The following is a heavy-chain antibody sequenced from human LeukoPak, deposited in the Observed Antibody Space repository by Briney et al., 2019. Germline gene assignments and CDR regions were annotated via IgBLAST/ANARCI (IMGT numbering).Heavy chain of an antibody. J-gene: IGHJ3*02. CDR1: GYSFTDHY. V-gene: IGHV1-2*02. Sequence: ASVKVSCKASGYSFTDHYMHWVRQAPGQGLEWMGWINLNSGGTKYAQKFEGRVTMTRETSISTDYMELSRLTSDDTAVYYCAREEGVTGDTGRAFDIWGQGTMVTVS. CDR3: AREEGVTGDTGRAFDI. CDR2: INLNSGGT. D-gene: IGHD1-26*01.